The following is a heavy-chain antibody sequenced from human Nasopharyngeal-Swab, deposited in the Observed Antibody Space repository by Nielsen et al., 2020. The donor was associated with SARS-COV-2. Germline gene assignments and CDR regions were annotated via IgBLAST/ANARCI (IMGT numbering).Heavy chain of an antibody. CDR1: GGTFSSYA. D-gene: IGHD3-10*01. CDR3: ARSHGSGSYVYY. CDR2: IIPIFGTA. V-gene: IGHV1-69*13. Sequence: SVKVSCKASGGTFSSYAISWVRQAPGQGLEWMGGIIPIFGTANYAQKFQGRVTITADESTSTDYMELSSLRSEDTAVYYCARSHGSGSYVYYWGQGTLVTVSS. J-gene: IGHJ4*02.